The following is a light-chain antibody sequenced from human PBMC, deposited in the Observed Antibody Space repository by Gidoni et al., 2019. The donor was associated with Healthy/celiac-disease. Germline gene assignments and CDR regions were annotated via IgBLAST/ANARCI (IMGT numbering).Light chain of an antibody. CDR2: DVS. V-gene: IGLV2-14*03. CDR3: SSYTSSSTVV. J-gene: IGLJ2*01. CDR1: SSDVGGYNY. Sequence: QSARTPPASGSGSPGQSITISCTETSSDVGGYNYVSWYHQHPAKAPKLMIYDVSNRPSGVSNRFSGSKSGNTASLTTSGLQAEDEADYYCSSYTSSSTVVFGAGTKLTVL.